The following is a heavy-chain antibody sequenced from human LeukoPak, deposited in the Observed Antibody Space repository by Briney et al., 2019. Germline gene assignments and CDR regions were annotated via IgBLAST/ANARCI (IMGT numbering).Heavy chain of an antibody. V-gene: IGHV4-4*07. CDR2: IYTNGST. Sequence: SETLSLTCTVSGGSISSYYWSWIRQPAGKGLEWVGRIYTNGSTNYNPSLKSRVTMSVDTSKNQFSLKLSSVTAADTAVYYCARDSNYCSSTSCYTGNYYYYYMDVWGKGSTVTVSS. J-gene: IGHJ6*03. CDR1: GGSISSYY. CDR3: ARDSNYCSSTSCYTGNYYYYYMDV. D-gene: IGHD2-2*02.